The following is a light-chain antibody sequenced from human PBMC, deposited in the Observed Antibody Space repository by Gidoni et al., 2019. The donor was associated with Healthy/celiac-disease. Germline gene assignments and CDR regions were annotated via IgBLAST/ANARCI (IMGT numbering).Light chain of an antibody. CDR2: DVS. J-gene: IGLJ2*01. Sequence: QSALTPPASASGSPGLSITISCTGTSSDVGGYNYVSWYQQQPGKAPKLMIYDVSNRPSGVSNRFSGSKSGNTASLTISGLQAEDEADYYCSSYTSSSTLVVFGGGTKLTVL. CDR3: SSYTSSSTLVV. CDR1: SSDVGGYNY. V-gene: IGLV2-14*03.